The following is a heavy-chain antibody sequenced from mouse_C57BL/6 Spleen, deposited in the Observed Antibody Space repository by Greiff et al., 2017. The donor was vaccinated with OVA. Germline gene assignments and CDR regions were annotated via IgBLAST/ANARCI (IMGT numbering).Heavy chain of an antibody. V-gene: IGHV1-26*01. CDR3: ARGVLLWNWYFDV. CDR1: GYTFTDYY. J-gene: IGHJ1*03. D-gene: IGHD2-1*01. CDR2: INPNNGGT. Sequence: EVKLQQSGPELVKPGASVKISCKASGYTFTDYYMNWVKQSHGKSLEWIGDINPNNGGTSYNQKFKGKATLTVDKSSSTAYMELRSLTSEDSAVYYCARGVLLWNWYFDVWGTGTTVTVSS.